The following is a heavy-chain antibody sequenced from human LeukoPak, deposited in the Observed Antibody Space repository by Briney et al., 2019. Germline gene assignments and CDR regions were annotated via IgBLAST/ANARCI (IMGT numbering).Heavy chain of an antibody. Sequence: GASVKVPCKASGYTFTVYYMHWVRQAPGQGLEWMGWINPNSGGTNYAQKFQGRVTMTRDTSISTAYMELSRLRSDDTAVYYCARDPPYYYDSSGYYPTYYFDYWGQGTLVTVSS. CDR3: ARDPPYYYDSSGYYPTYYFDY. J-gene: IGHJ4*02. CDR2: INPNSGGT. V-gene: IGHV1-2*02. CDR1: GYTFTVYY. D-gene: IGHD3-22*01.